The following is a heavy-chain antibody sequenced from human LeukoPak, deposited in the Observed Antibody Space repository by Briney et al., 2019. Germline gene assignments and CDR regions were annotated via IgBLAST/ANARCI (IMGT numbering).Heavy chain of an antibody. Sequence: SETLSLTCAVYGGSFSGYYWSWICQPPGKGLEWIGEINHSGSTNYNPSLKSRVTISVDTSKNQFSLKLSSVTAADTAVYYCARTRHRNWNARYFDYWGQGTLVTVSS. V-gene: IGHV4-34*01. CDR3: ARTRHRNWNARYFDY. J-gene: IGHJ4*02. CDR2: INHSGST. D-gene: IGHD1-20*01. CDR1: GGSFSGYY.